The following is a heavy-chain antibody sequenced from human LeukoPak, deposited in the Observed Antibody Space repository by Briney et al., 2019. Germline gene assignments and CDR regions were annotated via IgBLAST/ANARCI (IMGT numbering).Heavy chain of an antibody. V-gene: IGHV3-48*03. J-gene: IGHJ3*02. CDR2: ISSTGNTL. Sequence: GGSLRLSCATFGFTFRTYEMNWVRQAPGKVLEWISYISSTGNTLYEDSVKGRFTISRDNAKNSLFLQMNSLRAEDTAVYYCARGGNIGYNYNAFDIWGQGTMVTVSS. CDR1: GFTFRTYE. CDR3: ARGGNIGYNYNAFDI. D-gene: IGHD3-22*01.